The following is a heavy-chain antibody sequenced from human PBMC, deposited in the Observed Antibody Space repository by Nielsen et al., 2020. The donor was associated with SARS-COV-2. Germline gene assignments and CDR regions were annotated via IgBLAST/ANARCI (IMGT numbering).Heavy chain of an antibody. CDR3: ARDRGSGSYPAFDI. J-gene: IGHJ3*02. V-gene: IGHV4-39*07. Sequence: SETLSLTCTLSGGSISSSSYYWCWIRQPPGKGLEWIGEIYHSGSTNYNPSLKSRVTISVDKSKNQFSLKLSSVTAADTAVYYCARDRGSGSYPAFDIWGQGTMVTVSS. CDR1: GGSISSSSYY. D-gene: IGHD3-10*01. CDR2: IYHSGST.